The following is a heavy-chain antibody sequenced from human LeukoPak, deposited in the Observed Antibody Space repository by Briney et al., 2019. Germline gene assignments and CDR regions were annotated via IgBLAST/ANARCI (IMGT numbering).Heavy chain of an antibody. V-gene: IGHV3-23*01. D-gene: IGHD3-3*01. CDR2: ISGSGGST. Sequence: PGGSLRLSCAASGFTFSSYAMSWVRQAPGKGLEWVSAISGSGGSTSYADSVKGRFTISRDNYKNTLYVQMNSMRAEDTAVYYCAKGAITIFRVVIATNWFDPWGQGTLVTVSS. J-gene: IGHJ5*02. CDR1: GFTFSSYA. CDR3: AKGAITIFRVVIATNWFDP.